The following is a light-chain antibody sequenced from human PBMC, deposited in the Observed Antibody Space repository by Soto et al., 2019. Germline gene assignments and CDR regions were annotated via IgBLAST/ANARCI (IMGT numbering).Light chain of an antibody. CDR1: SSN. J-gene: IGLJ2*01. CDR3: QSYDSSLSDVV. CDR2: GNF. V-gene: IGLV1-40*01. Sequence: QLVLTQPPSVSGAPGQRVTISCTGSSSNVHWYQQLPGTAPKLLIYGNFNRPSGVPERFSGSKSGTSASLAITGLQAEDEADYYCQSYDSSLSDVVFGGGTKVTVL.